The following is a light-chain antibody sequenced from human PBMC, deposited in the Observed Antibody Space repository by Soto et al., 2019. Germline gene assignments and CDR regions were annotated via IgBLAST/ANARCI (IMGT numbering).Light chain of an antibody. Sequence: QSVLTQPPSASGTPGQRVTISCSGSSSNIGRNTVDWYQQLPGTVPTLLIYSNNQRPSGVPDRFSGSKSGTSASLAISGLQSEDEADYYCAAWDDSLTGWVFGGGTKVTVL. CDR3: AAWDDSLTGWV. CDR2: SNN. CDR1: SSNIGRNT. J-gene: IGLJ3*02. V-gene: IGLV1-44*01.